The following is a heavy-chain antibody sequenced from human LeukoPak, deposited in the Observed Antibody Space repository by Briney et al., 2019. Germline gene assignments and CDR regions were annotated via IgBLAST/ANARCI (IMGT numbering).Heavy chain of an antibody. Sequence: PSETLSLTCAVYGGSFSGYYWSWIRQPPGKGLEWIGEINHSGSTNYNPSLKSRVTISVDTSKNQISLKLSSVTAADTAIYYCARAPTRRYFDLWGRGTLVTVSS. CDR1: GGSFSGYY. D-gene: IGHD4-11*01. V-gene: IGHV4-34*01. CDR2: INHSGST. CDR3: ARAPTRRYFDL. J-gene: IGHJ2*01.